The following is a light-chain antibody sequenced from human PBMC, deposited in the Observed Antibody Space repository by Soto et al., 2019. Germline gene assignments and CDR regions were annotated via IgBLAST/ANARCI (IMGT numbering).Light chain of an antibody. J-gene: IGKJ4*01. Sequence: DIQMTQSPSSLSASVGDRVTITCQASQDISNYLNWYRQKPGKAPKLLIYDASNLETGVPSRFSGSGSGTDSTFTISSLQPEDIATYYSQQYDNLPLTFGGGTKVEIK. V-gene: IGKV1-33*01. CDR3: QQYDNLPLT. CDR2: DAS. CDR1: QDISNY.